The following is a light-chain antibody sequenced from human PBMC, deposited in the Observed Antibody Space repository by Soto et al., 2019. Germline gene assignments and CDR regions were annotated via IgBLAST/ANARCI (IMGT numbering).Light chain of an antibody. CDR1: QSLVHSDGNTY. CDR2: EIS. V-gene: IGKV2-24*01. CDR3: MQATQFPLT. J-gene: IGKJ5*01. Sequence: IVMTHTPLSSPVTLRQPASISCRSSQSLVHSDGNTYLRWLQQSAGHPQRLLIYEISDRFSVVPDRFSGSGAATDFTLKISRVEREDVGVYCCMQATQFPLTFCQGTRLEI.